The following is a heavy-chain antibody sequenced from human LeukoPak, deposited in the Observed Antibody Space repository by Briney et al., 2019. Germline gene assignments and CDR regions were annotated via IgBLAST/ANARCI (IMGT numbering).Heavy chain of an antibody. CDR1: GFFVSSNY. CDR3: VTNYYVTYAMDV. Sequence: SGGSLRLSWAASGFFVSSNYMTWVRQAPGKGLEWVSVIYGGGGLNYAASVKGRFTISRDKSKNTVYLQMNSLRVEDTAVYYCVTNYYVTYAMDVWGQGTTVTVSS. J-gene: IGHJ6*02. D-gene: IGHD3-10*02. CDR2: IYGGGGL. V-gene: IGHV3-66*02.